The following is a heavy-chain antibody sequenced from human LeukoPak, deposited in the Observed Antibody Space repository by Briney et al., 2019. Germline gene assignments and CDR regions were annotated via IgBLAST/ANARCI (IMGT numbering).Heavy chain of an antibody. Sequence: PGGSLRLSCAASRFTFSSYAMSWVRQAPGKGLEWVSGISDSGGSTYYADSVKGRFTISRDNSKNTLYLQMNSLRAEDTAVYYCAKLDLKVAGTPWYYFDYWGQGTLVTVSS. CDR3: AKLDLKVAGTPWYYFDY. J-gene: IGHJ4*02. V-gene: IGHV3-23*01. D-gene: IGHD6-19*01. CDR2: ISDSGGST. CDR1: RFTFSSYA.